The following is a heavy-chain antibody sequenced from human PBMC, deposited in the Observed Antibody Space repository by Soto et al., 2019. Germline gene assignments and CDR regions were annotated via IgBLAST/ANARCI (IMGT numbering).Heavy chain of an antibody. Sequence: QVQLVQSGPEVKKPGASVKVSCKASGYSFTSYGVTWVRQAPGQGLEWMGWINTFNGNTNYAQNLQGRVSMTTDTSTSTVYMDLRSLRSDDTAVYYCARAMAPDHSGYWGQGTRVTVSS. J-gene: IGHJ4*02. CDR2: INTFNGNT. V-gene: IGHV1-18*01. CDR3: ARAMAPDHSGY. CDR1: GYSFTSYG.